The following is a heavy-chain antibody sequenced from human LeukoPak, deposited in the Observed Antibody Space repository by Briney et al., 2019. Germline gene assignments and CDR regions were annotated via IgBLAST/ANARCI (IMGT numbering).Heavy chain of an antibody. Sequence: ASVKVSCKASGYNFNSYGIGWVRQAPRQGLEWMGWITAGNGNTNYAHRGQGRVTMTTDTSTSTAYMELRSLRSDDTAVYFCARDLARGYSYGYNAFDIWGQGTMVTVSS. CDR1: GYNFNSYG. CDR2: ITAGNGNT. J-gene: IGHJ3*02. CDR3: ARDLARGYSYGYNAFDI. D-gene: IGHD5-18*01. V-gene: IGHV1-18*01.